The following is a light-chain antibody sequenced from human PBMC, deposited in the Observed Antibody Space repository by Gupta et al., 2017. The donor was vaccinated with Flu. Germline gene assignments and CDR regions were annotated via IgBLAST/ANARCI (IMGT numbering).Light chain of an antibody. V-gene: IGLV2-14*01. CDR1: SSDVGGYNY. J-gene: IGLJ3*02. CDR2: EVS. Sequence: ITISCTGTSSDVGGYNYVSWYQQHPGKAPKLMIYEVSNRPSGVSNRFSGSKSGSTASLTISGLQAEEEADYYCSSYTSSSTLWVFGGGTKLTVL. CDR3: SSYTSSSTLWV.